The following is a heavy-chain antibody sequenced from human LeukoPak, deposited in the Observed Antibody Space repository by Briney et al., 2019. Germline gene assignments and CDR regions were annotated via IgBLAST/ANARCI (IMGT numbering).Heavy chain of an antibody. V-gene: IGHV1-69*13. D-gene: IGHD2-8*01. J-gene: IGHJ4*02. CDR3: ARGDCTNGVCFDY. CDR2: IIPIFGTA. Sequence: GASVKVSCKASGGTFSSYAISWVRQAPGQGLEWMGGIIPIFGTANYAQKFQGRVTITADESTSTAYMELGSLRSEDTAVYYCARGDCTNGVCFDYWGKGTLVTVSS. CDR1: GGTFSSYA.